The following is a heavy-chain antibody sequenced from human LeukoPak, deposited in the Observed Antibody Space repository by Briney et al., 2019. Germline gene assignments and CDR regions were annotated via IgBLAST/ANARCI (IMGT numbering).Heavy chain of an antibody. V-gene: IGHV3-30-3*01. CDR3: ARMGGNDAFDI. D-gene: IGHD3-16*01. Sequence: PGGSLRLSCAASGFTFSSYAMHWVRQAPGKGLEWVAVISYDGSNKYYADSVKGRFTISSDNSKNTLYLQMNSLRAEDTAVYYCARMGGNDAFDIWGQGTMITVSS. J-gene: IGHJ3*02. CDR2: ISYDGSNK. CDR1: GFTFSSYA.